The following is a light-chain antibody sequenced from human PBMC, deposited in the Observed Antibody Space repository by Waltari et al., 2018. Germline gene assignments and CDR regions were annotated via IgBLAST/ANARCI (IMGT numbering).Light chain of an antibody. J-gene: IGLJ2*01. V-gene: IGLV2-11*01. CDR3: CSYAGSYVA. CDR1: SSDVGGYNY. Sequence: QSALTQPRSVSGSPGQSVTISCTGTSSDVGGYNYVSWYQYHPGKAPKLMIYDVNKRPSGVPDRFSGFKSGNTASLTISGLQAEDEADYYCCSYAGSYVAFGGGTKLTVL. CDR2: DVN.